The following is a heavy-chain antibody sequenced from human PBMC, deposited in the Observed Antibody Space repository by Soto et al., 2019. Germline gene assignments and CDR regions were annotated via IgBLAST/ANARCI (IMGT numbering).Heavy chain of an antibody. D-gene: IGHD2-8*01. Sequence: SETLSLTCSVSGGSVNSGGYSWSWIRQPPGKGLEWIGFISPSGSPAYNPSLKSRVTISVARSNNQISLEISSVTAADTAVYYCTRGVLAWGPGTLVTVSS. CDR3: TRGVLA. V-gene: IGHV4-30-2*01. CDR1: GGSVNSGGYS. CDR2: ISPSGSP. J-gene: IGHJ5*02.